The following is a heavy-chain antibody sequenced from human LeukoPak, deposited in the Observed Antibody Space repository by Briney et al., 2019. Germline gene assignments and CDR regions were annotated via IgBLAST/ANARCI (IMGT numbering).Heavy chain of an antibody. D-gene: IGHD2-2*01. Sequence: GASVKVSCKASGYSFTSYYMHWVRQAPGQGPEWMGTINPSDGSTIYAQKFQGRITMTRDTSTSTLYMEVNSLRSDDAAVYYCAREEGYCSTTSCSAPFDYWGQGTLVTVSS. V-gene: IGHV1-46*01. J-gene: IGHJ4*02. CDR1: GYSFTSYY. CDR3: AREEGYCSTTSCSAPFDY. CDR2: INPSDGST.